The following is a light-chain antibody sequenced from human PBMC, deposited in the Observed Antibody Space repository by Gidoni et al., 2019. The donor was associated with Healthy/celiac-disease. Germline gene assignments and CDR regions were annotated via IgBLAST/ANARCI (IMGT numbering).Light chain of an antibody. CDR2: GAS. CDR1: QSVSSN. V-gene: IGKV3-15*01. CDR3: QQYNNWPPMYT. Sequence: EIVMTQYPATLSVSPGERATLSCRASQSVSSNLAGYQQKPGQAPRLLIYGASTRATGIPARFSGSGSGTEFTLTISSLQSEDFAVYYCQQYNNWPPMYTFGQGTKLEIK. J-gene: IGKJ2*01.